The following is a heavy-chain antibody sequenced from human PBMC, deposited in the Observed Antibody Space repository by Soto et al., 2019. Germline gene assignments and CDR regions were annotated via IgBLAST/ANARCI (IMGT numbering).Heavy chain of an antibody. V-gene: IGHV4-31*03. J-gene: IGHJ6*02. CDR2: IYYSGST. Sequence: SGTLSLTCTVSGGSISSGGYYWSWIRQHPGKGLEWIGYIYYSGSTYYNPSLKSRVTISVDTSKNQFSLKLSSVTAADTAVYYCARHSPPQYYDILTGYYPPYYYYGMDVWGQGTTVTVSS. D-gene: IGHD3-9*01. CDR3: ARHSPPQYYDILTGYYPPYYYYGMDV. CDR1: GGSISSGGYY.